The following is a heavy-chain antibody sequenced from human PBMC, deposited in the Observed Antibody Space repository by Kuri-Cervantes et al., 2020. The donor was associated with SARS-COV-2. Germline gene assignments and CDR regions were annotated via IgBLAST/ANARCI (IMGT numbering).Heavy chain of an antibody. D-gene: IGHD3-10*01. Sequence: SETLSLTCTVSGASIRSSSYFWAWIRQPPGKGLEWIGSIYPSGHSYYNPSLKSRVTISVDTSRNQFSLKLSSVTAADTAVYYCARRGLGFGELFYFDYWGQGTLVTVSS. J-gene: IGHJ4*02. CDR3: ARRGLGFGELFYFDY. CDR1: GASIRSSSYF. CDR2: IYPSGHS. V-gene: IGHV4-39*01.